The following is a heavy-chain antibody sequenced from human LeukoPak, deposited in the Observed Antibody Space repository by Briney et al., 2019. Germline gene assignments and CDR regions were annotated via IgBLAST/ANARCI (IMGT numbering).Heavy chain of an antibody. J-gene: IGHJ4*02. CDR1: GGSISSYY. CDR2: IYYSGST. Sequence: SETLSLTCTVSGGSISSYYWSWIRQPPGKGLEWIGYIYYSGSTNYNPSLKSRVTISVDTSKNQFSLKLSSVTAADTAVYYCARHADYDILTGYSPFDYWGQGTLVTVSS. D-gene: IGHD3-9*01. CDR3: ARHADYDILTGYSPFDY. V-gene: IGHV4-59*08.